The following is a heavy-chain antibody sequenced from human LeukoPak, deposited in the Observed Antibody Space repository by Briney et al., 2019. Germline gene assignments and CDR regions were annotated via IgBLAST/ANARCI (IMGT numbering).Heavy chain of an antibody. V-gene: IGHV3-48*03. Sequence: GGSLRLSCAASGFTFSSYEMNWVRQAPGRGLEWVSYISGSGVTMYYADSVKGRFTISRDDAKNSLYLQMNSLRAEDTAVYYCAREEIRLDYFDYWGQGTLVTVSS. CDR2: ISGSGVTM. CDR1: GFTFSSYE. J-gene: IGHJ4*02. CDR3: AREEIRLDYFDY. D-gene: IGHD6-19*01.